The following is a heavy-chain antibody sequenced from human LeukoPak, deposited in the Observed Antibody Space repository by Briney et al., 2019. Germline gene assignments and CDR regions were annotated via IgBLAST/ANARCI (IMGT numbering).Heavy chain of an antibody. CDR1: GYSISSGYY. D-gene: IGHD5-24*01. J-gene: IGHJ4*02. CDR2: IYHSGST. Sequence: SETLSLTCTVSGYSISSGYYWGWIRQPPGKGLEWIGSIYHSGSTYYNPSLKSRVTISVDTSKNQFSLKLSSATAADTAVYYCARARDGYGDYWGQGTLVTVSS. CDR3: ARARDGYGDY. V-gene: IGHV4-38-2*02.